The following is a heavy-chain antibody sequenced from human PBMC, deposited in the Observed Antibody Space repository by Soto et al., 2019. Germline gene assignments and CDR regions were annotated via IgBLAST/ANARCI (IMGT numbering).Heavy chain of an antibody. CDR3: ARFRGSYGMDV. Sequence: QVQLVQSGAEVKKPGSSVKVSCKGSGGTFSSYTISWVRQAPGQGLEWMGRIIPILGIANHAQKFQGRVTITADKSTSAAYMELRSLSSGDTAVYYCARFRGSYGMDVWGQGTTVTVSS. D-gene: IGHD3-10*01. CDR2: IIPILGIA. V-gene: IGHV1-69*02. CDR1: GGTFSSYT. J-gene: IGHJ6*02.